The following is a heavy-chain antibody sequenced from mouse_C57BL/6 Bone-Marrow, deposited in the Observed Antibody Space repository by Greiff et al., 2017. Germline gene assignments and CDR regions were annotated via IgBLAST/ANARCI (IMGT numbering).Heavy chain of an antibody. CDR3: AKANWDGGAWFAY. D-gene: IGHD4-1*01. V-gene: IGHV2-5*01. CDR1: GFSLTSYG. Sequence: VQRVESGPGLVQPSQSLSITCTVSGFSLTSYGVHWVRQSPGKGLEWLGVIWRGGSTDYNAAFMSRLSITKDNSKSQVFFKMNSLQADDTAIYYCAKANWDGGAWFAYWGQGTLVTVSA. J-gene: IGHJ3*01. CDR2: IWRGGST.